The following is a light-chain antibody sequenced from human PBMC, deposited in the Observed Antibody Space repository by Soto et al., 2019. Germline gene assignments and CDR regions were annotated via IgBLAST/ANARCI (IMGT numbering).Light chain of an antibody. CDR1: KSDVGYTF. Sequence: QSELTQPSSVSGSPGQSITFSCTVKKSDVGYTFVSWYQHHPGKAPKLLIYDVANRPSGVSIRCSGSRSGDTASLTISGLQAEDEADDFCSAYTSSTTLLVFGTGTKVTVL. V-gene: IGLV2-14*03. CDR2: DVA. CDR3: SAYTSSTTLLV. J-gene: IGLJ1*01.